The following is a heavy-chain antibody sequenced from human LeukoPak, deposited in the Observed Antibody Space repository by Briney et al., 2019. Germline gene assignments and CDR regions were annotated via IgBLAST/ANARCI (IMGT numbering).Heavy chain of an antibody. CDR3: ARATSLGDSSGYYYADS. Sequence: ASVKVSCKASGYIFTNYGISWVRQAPGQGLEWMGWISGDNDNTYYAQKYQGIVTMTTDTSTNTAYMELRSLRSDDTAVYYCARATSLGDSSGYYYADSWGQGTLVTVSP. V-gene: IGHV1-18*01. CDR1: GYIFTNYG. D-gene: IGHD3-22*01. CDR2: ISGDNDNT. J-gene: IGHJ5*01.